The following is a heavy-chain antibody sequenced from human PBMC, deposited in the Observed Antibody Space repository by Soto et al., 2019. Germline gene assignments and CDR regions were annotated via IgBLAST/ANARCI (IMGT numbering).Heavy chain of an antibody. CDR1: GYTFTGSY. CDR3: ARELIGPVGGPCFDT. V-gene: IGHV1-2*04. Sequence: GASVKVSCKTSGYTFTGSYTHCARQSPGQGLEWMGWINPNSGGTNYAQKFQGWVTMTRDTSISTAYMELSRLRSDDTAVYYCARELIGPVGGPCFDTCGEGTLVTVS. D-gene: IGHD2-15*01. J-gene: IGHJ5*02. CDR2: INPNSGGT.